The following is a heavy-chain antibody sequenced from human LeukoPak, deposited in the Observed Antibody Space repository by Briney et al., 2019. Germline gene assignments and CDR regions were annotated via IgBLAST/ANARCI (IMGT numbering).Heavy chain of an antibody. V-gene: IGHV4-61*02. CDR3: ARTLLWFGEFKSNWFDP. J-gene: IGHJ5*02. CDR1: GVSISSGSYF. CDR2: VYTTGTT. Sequence: SETLSLTCTVSGVSISSGSYFWRWIRKPAGKGLEWLGRVYTTGTTYSNPSLKGRVTISVDTSKNQFSLKLSSVTAADTAVYYCARTLLWFGEFKSNWFDPWGQGTLVTVSS. D-gene: IGHD3-10*01.